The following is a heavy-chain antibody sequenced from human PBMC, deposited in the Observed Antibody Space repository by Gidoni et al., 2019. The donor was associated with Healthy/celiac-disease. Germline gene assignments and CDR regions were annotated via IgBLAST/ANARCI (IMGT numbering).Heavy chain of an antibody. V-gene: IGHV1-2*04. J-gene: IGHJ3*02. CDR1: GYTFTGYY. CDR3: ARVDSSSSLGAFDI. CDR2: INPNSGGQ. D-gene: IGHD6-6*01. Sequence: QVQLVQSGAAVKKPGASVKVSCKDSGYTFTGYYMHWVRPAPGQGLEWMGWINPNSGGQNYAQKFQGWVTMTRDTSISTAYMELSRLRSDDTAVYYCARVDSSSSLGAFDIWGQGTMVTVSS.